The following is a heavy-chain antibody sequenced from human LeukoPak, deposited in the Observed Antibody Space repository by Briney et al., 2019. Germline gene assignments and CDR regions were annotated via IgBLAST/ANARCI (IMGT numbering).Heavy chain of an antibody. J-gene: IGHJ6*03. Sequence: SETLSLTCAVYGGSFSGYYWSWIRQPPGKGVEWSVEINHSGSTNYNPSLKSRVTISVDTSKNQFYLRLSSVTAADTAVYYCARDGRPRGLGYYYYYYMDVWGKGTTVTISS. D-gene: IGHD3-10*01. CDR2: INHSGST. V-gene: IGHV4-34*01. CDR1: GGSFSGYY. CDR3: ARDGRPRGLGYYYYYYMDV.